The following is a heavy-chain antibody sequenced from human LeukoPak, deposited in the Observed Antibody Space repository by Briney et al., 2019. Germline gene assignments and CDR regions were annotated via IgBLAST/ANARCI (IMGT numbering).Heavy chain of an antibody. D-gene: IGHD6-25*01. CDR3: ARDELVAAGEGDFDY. CDR2: INPSDGST. V-gene: IGHV1-46*01. Sequence: ASVKVSGKTSGYTFTSYYIHWVRQAPGQGLEWMGIINPSDGSTSYTQNFQGRVTMTRDTSTSTVYMELSSLRSEDTAVYYCARDELVAAGEGDFDYWGQGTLVTVSS. CDR1: GYTFTSYY. J-gene: IGHJ4*02.